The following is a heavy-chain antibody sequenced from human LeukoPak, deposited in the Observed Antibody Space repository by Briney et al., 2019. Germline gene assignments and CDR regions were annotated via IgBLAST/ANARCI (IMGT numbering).Heavy chain of an antibody. Sequence: GGSLRLSCAESGFTFSNYGMHWVRPAPRKGLECGALTWYDGSNKYYADSVKGRFTISRDNSKNTLYLQMNSLRAEDTAVYYCARGVQLWRTAYWGQGTLVTVSS. CDR2: TWYDGSNK. J-gene: IGHJ4*02. V-gene: IGHV3-33*01. D-gene: IGHD1-1*01. CDR3: ARGVQLWRTAY. CDR1: GFTFSNYG.